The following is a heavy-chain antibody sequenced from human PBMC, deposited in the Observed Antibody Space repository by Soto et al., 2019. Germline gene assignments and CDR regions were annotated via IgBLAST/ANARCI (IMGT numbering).Heavy chain of an antibody. Sequence: QVQLVASGGGVVQPGRSLRLSCAASGFTFSSYSMHWVRQAPGKELQWVAVISYDGRNQYYADSLKGRFTISRDNSKNTLYLQRNSRRAEDTSVYYCARGFEEGEVFFYYGTDGWGRVTTVVVSS. CDR3: ARGFEEGEVFFYYGTDG. V-gene: IGHV3-30*03. CDR1: GFTFSSYS. CDR2: ISYDGRNQ. J-gene: IGHJ6*04. D-gene: IGHD3-10*01.